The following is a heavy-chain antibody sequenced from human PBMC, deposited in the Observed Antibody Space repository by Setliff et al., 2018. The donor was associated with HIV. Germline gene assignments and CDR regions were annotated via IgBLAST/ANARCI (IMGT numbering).Heavy chain of an antibody. V-gene: IGHV4-38-2*01. Sequence: SETLSLTCAVSGDSISGGYYWAWIRQAPGKGLEWVGSVSHRGTTYDNPSLKNRVTISRDTSKDRFSLNLRSVTAADTAIYYCARHKTHDYDGNSVYFDFWGQGILVTVSS. CDR2: VSHRGTT. J-gene: IGHJ4*01. CDR1: GDSISGGYY. D-gene: IGHD4-17*01. CDR3: ARHKTHDYDGNSVYFDF.